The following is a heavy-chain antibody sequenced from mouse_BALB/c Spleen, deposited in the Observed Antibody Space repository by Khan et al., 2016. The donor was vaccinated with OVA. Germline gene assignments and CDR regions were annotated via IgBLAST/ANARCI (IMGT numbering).Heavy chain of an antibody. J-gene: IGHJ3*01. V-gene: IGHV1-5*01. D-gene: IGHD2-2*01. CDR1: GYSFTSYL. CDR3: TRGGYGSFAY. Sequence: VQLQQSGTVLAGPGASVKMSCKTSGYSFTSYLIHWVKQRPGQGLEWIADIYPGNNETTYNQKFKDKAKLTAGTSASTAYMELDSLTNEDVAGYYCTRGGYGSFAYWGQGTLVTVSA. CDR2: IYPGNNET.